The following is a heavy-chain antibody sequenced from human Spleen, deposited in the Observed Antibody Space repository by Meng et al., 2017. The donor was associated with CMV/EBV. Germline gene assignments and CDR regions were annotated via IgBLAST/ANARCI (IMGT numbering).Heavy chain of an antibody. V-gene: IGHV1-8*01. Sequence: QVQLVQSGAEAKKPGSSVKVSCKASGYTFTSNDINWVRRATGQGLQWMGWMHPNSDNTGYAQKFQGRVTMTRNTSISTAYMKLSSLRCEDTAVYYCARDSRDTPYDYWGQGTLVTVSS. D-gene: IGHD5-18*01. CDR1: GYTFTSND. CDR3: ARDSRDTPYDY. J-gene: IGHJ4*02. CDR2: MHPNSDNT.